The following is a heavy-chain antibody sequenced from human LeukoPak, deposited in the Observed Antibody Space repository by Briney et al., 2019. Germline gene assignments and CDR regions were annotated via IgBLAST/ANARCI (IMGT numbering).Heavy chain of an antibody. D-gene: IGHD5-12*01. V-gene: IGHV1-69*01. CDR3: ARGGYSGYVWYFDL. CDR1: GGTFSSYA. J-gene: IGHJ2*01. Sequence: GPSVKVSCKASGGTFSSYAISWVRQAPGQGLEWMGGIIPIFGTANYAQKFQGRVTITADESTSTAYMELSSLRSEDTAVYYCARGGYSGYVWYFDLWGRGTLVTVSS. CDR2: IIPIFGTA.